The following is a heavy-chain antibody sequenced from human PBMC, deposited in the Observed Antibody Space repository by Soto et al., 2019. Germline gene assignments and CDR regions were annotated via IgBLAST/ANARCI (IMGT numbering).Heavy chain of an antibody. CDR2: IYYSGST. Sequence: SETLSLTCTVSGGSISSYYWSWIRQPPGKGLEWIGYIYYSGSTNYNPSLKSRVTISVDTSKNQFSLKLSSVTAADTAVYYCAREGPVVPAATGYYYGMDVWGQGTTVTVSS. J-gene: IGHJ6*02. V-gene: IGHV4-59*01. CDR1: GGSISSYY. CDR3: AREGPVVPAATGYYYGMDV. D-gene: IGHD2-2*01.